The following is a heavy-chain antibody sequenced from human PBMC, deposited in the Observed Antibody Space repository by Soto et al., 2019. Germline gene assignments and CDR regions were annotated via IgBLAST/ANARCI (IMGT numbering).Heavy chain of an antibody. CDR2: IWYDGSNK. CDR1: GFTFSSYG. V-gene: IGHV3-33*01. Sequence: GGSLRLSCAASGFTFSSYGMHWVRQAPGKGLEWVAVIWYDGSNKYYADSVKGRFTISRDNSKNTLYLQMNSLRAEDTAVYYCARDWGLGDYGMDVWGQGTTVTVSS. J-gene: IGHJ6*02. D-gene: IGHD3-16*01. CDR3: ARDWGLGDYGMDV.